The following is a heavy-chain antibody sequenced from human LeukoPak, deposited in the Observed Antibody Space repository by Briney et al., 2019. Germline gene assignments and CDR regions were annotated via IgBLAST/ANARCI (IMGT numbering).Heavy chain of an antibody. CDR2: IDGDGRST. Sequence: GGSLRLSWAASGFTYSDYWMHWVRQVPGKGLVWVSRIDGDGRSTSHADSVKGRFTISRDTAKNTLYLQMNSLRAEDTAVYYCARVLIGGGRSFDYWGQGTLVTVSS. D-gene: IGHD2-15*01. J-gene: IGHJ4*02. CDR1: GFTYSDYW. V-gene: IGHV3-74*01. CDR3: ARVLIGGGRSFDY.